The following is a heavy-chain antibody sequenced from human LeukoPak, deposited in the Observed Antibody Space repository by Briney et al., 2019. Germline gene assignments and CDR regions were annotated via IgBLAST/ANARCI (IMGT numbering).Heavy chain of an antibody. CDR1: GFTFSSYG. V-gene: IGHV3-30*18. CDR3: AKDSYYDGSGSFDY. Sequence: PGGSLRLSCAASGFTFSSYGMHGVRQAPGKGLEGVAVISYDGSKKYYADSVKGRFTISRDNSKNTLYLQMNTLRAEDTAVYYCAKDSYYDGSGSFDYWGQGTLVTVSS. J-gene: IGHJ4*02. D-gene: IGHD3-10*01. CDR2: ISYDGSKK.